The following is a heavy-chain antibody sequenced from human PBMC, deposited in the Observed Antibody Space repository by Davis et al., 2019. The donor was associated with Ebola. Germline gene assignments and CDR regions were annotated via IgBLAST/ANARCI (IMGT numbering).Heavy chain of an antibody. D-gene: IGHD3-3*01. J-gene: IGHJ4*02. V-gene: IGHV3-74*01. CDR1: GFSFSSYW. CDR2: IKTDGSST. CDR3: ARKIRITIFGAFDY. Sequence: HTGGSLRLSCAASGFSFSSYWMHWVRQAPGKGLVWVSRIKTDGSSTGYGDSVQGRFTISRDNAKNSLYLQMNSLRAEDTAVYYCARKIRITIFGAFDYWGQGTLVTVSS.